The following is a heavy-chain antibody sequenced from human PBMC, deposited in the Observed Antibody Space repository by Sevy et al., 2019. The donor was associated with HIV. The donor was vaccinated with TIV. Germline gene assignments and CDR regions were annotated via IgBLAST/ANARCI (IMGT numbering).Heavy chain of an antibody. J-gene: IGHJ6*02. CDR3: ARDSYYDSSGYYPSGGDYYYYGMDV. D-gene: IGHD3-22*01. CDR1: GGSISSYY. Sequence: SETLSLTCTVSGGSISSYYWSWIRQPAGKGLEWIGRIYTSGSTNYNPSLKSRVTMSVDTSKNQFSLELSSVTAADTAVYYCARDSYYDSSGYYPSGGDYYYYGMDVWGQGTTVTVSS. V-gene: IGHV4-4*07. CDR2: IYTSGST.